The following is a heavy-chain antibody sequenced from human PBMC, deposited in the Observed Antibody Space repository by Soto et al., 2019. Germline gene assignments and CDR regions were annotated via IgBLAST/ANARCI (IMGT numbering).Heavy chain of an antibody. J-gene: IGHJ4*02. Sequence: QVQLQESGPGLVKPSETLSLTCTVSGGSIMSYYWSWIRQPPGKGLEWIGYIYYSGSTNYNPSLKSRVTISVDTSKNQFSLKLSSVTAADTAVYYCARHEPLHGDYDYWGQGTLVTVSS. V-gene: IGHV4-59*08. D-gene: IGHD4-17*01. CDR1: GGSIMSYY. CDR3: ARHEPLHGDYDY. CDR2: IYYSGST.